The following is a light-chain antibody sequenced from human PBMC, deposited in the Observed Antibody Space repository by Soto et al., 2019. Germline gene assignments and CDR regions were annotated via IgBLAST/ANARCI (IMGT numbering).Light chain of an antibody. Sequence: DIPMTKSPSTLSGSVGDRVTITCRASQTISSWLAWYQQKPGKAPKLMIYKASTLKSGVPSRFSGSGSGTEFTLTISSLQPDDFATYYCQHYNSYSEAFGQRTKVELK. CDR1: QTISSW. CDR2: KAS. V-gene: IGKV1-5*03. J-gene: IGKJ1*01. CDR3: QHYNSYSEA.